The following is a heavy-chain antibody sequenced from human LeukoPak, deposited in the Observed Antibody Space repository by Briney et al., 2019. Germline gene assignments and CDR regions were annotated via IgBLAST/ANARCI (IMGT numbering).Heavy chain of an antibody. CDR2: ISGSVGTT. CDR3: AKSGPYSSGWFDY. D-gene: IGHD6-25*01. J-gene: IGHJ5*01. Sequence: GGTLRLSCAASGFTFSSYSMSWVRQAPGKGLEWVSAISGSVGTTYYADSVKGRFTISRDNSKNTLYLNMNTLSAADTAVSYCAKSGPYSSGWFDYWGQGTLVTVSS. V-gene: IGHV3-23*01. CDR1: GFTFSSYS.